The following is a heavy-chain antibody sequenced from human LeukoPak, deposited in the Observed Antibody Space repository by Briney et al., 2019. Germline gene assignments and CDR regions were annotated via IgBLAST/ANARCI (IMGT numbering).Heavy chain of an antibody. D-gene: IGHD2-21*02. J-gene: IGHJ4*02. Sequence: SETLSLTCAVYGGSFSGYYWSWIRQPPGKGLEWIGEINHSGSTNYNPSLKSRVTISVDTSKNQFSLKLSSVTAADTAVYYCASSGLYCGGDCVDYWGQGTLVTVSS. CDR1: GGSFSGYY. CDR2: INHSGST. CDR3: ASSGLYCGGDCVDY. V-gene: IGHV4-34*01.